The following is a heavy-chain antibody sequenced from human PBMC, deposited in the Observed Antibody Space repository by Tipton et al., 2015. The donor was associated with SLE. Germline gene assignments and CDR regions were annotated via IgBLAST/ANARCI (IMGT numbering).Heavy chain of an antibody. J-gene: IGHJ2*01. CDR2: ISYDGSNK. CDR3: AREWLGYWYFDL. CDR1: GFTFSSYA. V-gene: IGHV3-30-3*01. Sequence: QVQLVQSGGGVVQPGRSLRLSCAASGFTFSSYAMHWVRQAPGKGLEWVAVISYDGSNKYYADSVKGRFTISRDNSKNTLYLQMNSLRAEDTAVYYCAREWLGYWYFDLWGRGTLVTVSS. D-gene: IGHD6-19*01.